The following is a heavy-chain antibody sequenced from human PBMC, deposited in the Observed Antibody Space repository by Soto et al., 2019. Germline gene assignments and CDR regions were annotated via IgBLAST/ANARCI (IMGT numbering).Heavy chain of an antibody. J-gene: IGHJ4*02. CDR2: IKRDGSEI. CDR3: ARALYCTGGSCSSRVPGY. CDR1: GFTFSGYW. V-gene: IGHV3-7*03. D-gene: IGHD2-15*01. Sequence: EVQLVESGGGLVQPGGSLRLSCAASGFTFSGYWMSWVRQAPGKGLEWVANIKRDGSEIYYVDSVKGRFTISRDNAMDSLYLQMNSLRAEDTAVYYCARALYCTGGSCSSRVPGYWGQGTLVTVSS.